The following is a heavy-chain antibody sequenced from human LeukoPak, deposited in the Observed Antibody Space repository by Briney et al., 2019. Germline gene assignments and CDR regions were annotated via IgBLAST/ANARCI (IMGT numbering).Heavy chain of an antibody. D-gene: IGHD3-22*01. J-gene: IGHJ4*02. Sequence: RGSLRLSCATSGFTFKSYAMNWVRQSPGKGLEWVSSISGDSTDIYYADSLMGRSTISRDNAKNSLYLQINSLRAEDTAIYYCARRGYSDSSGYDYWGQGTLVTVSS. CDR2: ISGDSTDI. CDR3: ARRGYSDSSGYDY. V-gene: IGHV3-21*01. CDR1: GFTFKSYA.